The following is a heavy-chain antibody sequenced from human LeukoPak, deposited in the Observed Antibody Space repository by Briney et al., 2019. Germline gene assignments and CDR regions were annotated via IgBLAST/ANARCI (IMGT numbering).Heavy chain of an antibody. CDR1: GFTFSDYY. J-gene: IGHJ2*01. CDR3: ARDRRHLRGYFDL. V-gene: IGHV3-11*01. Sequence: GGSLRLSCAASGFTFSDYYVSWIRQAPGKGLEWVSYISSSGSTIYYADSVKGRFTISRDNAKNSLYLQMNSLRAEDTAVYYCARDRRHLRGYFDLWGRGTLVTVSS. CDR2: ISSSGSTI.